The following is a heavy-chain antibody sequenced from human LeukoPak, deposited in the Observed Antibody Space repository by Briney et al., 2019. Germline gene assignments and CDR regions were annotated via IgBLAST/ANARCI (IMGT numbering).Heavy chain of an antibody. V-gene: IGHV3-43D*03. D-gene: IGHD3-22*01. J-gene: IGHJ4*02. CDR3: AKAGSGYPYVGFDY. CDR2: ISWDGGST. Sequence: GGSLRLSCAASGFTFEDYAMHWVRQAPGKGLEWVSLISWDGGSTYYADSVKGRFTISRDNSKNSLYLQMNSLRAEDTALYYCAKAGSGYPYVGFDYWGQGTLVTVSS. CDR1: GFTFEDYA.